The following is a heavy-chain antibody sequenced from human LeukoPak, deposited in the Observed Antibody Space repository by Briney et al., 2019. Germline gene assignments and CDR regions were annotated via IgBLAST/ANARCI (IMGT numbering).Heavy chain of an antibody. CDR2: INHSGST. CDR1: GGSISSGGYY. J-gene: IGHJ4*02. D-gene: IGHD3-3*01. V-gene: IGHV4-30-2*01. CDR3: ARGRGDFWSGSYY. Sequence: SQTLSLTCTVSGGSISSGGYYWSWIRQPPGKGLEWIGEINHSGSTNYNPSLKSRVTISVDTSKNQFSLKLSPVTAADTAVYYCARGRGDFWSGSYYWGQGTLVTVSS.